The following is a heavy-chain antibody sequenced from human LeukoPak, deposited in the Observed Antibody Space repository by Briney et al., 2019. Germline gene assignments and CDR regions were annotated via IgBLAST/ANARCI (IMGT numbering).Heavy chain of an antibody. CDR3: ARGKTVAGAFDY. V-gene: IGHV3-21*01. CDR1: GFTFSSYG. CDR2: ISSSSSYI. J-gene: IGHJ4*02. D-gene: IGHD6-19*01. Sequence: GGSLRLSCAASGFTFSSYGMHWVRQAPGKGLEWVSSISSSSSYISYADSVKGRFTISRDNAKNSLYLQMNSLRAEDTAVYYCARGKTVAGAFDYWGQGTLVTVSS.